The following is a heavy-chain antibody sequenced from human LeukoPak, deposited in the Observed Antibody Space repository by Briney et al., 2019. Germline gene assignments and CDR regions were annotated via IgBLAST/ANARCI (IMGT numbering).Heavy chain of an antibody. V-gene: IGHV3-23*01. CDR2: ISGSGGST. J-gene: IGHJ1*01. CDR3: ARGHKIIAVAGTRPYFQH. CDR1: GFTFSSYA. Sequence: GGSLRLSCAASGFTFSSYAMSWVRQAPGRGLEWVSAISGSGGSTYYADSVKGRFTISRDNSKNTLYLQMNSLRAEDTAVYYCARGHKIIAVAGTRPYFQHWGQGTLVTVSS. D-gene: IGHD6-19*01.